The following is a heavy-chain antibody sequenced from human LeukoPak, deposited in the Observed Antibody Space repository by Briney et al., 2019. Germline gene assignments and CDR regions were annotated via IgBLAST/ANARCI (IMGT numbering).Heavy chain of an antibody. D-gene: IGHD6-13*01. CDR3: TRDREQQPTYDY. Sequence: PGGSLRLSCAASGFTFSSYWMHWVRQAPGKGLVWVSRINSDGSSTSYADSVKGRFTISRDNAKDTLYLQMNSPRAEDTAVYYCTRDREQQPTYDYWGQGTLVTVSS. CDR1: GFTFSSYW. J-gene: IGHJ4*02. V-gene: IGHV3-74*01. CDR2: INSDGSST.